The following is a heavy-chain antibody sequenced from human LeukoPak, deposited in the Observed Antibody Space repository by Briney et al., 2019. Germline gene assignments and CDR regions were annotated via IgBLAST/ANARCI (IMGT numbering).Heavy chain of an antibody. CDR1: GASMNTTNFY. J-gene: IGHJ5*02. CDR3: ARQGTMTRGGYWLDP. Sequence: PSETLSLTCTVSGASMNTTNFYWGWMRQPPGKGLESIGSISYAGTTYSNPSLNSRVTISVDTSKNQFSLKLTSVTAADTAVYYCARQGTMTRGGYWLDPWGQGTLVIVS. V-gene: IGHV4-39*01. CDR2: ISYAGTT. D-gene: IGHD3-10*01.